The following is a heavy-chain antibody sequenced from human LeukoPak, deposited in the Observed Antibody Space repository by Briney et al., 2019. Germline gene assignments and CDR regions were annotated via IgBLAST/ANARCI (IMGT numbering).Heavy chain of an antibody. Sequence: GGSLRLSCAASGFTFSSYAMSWVRQAPGKGLEWVSAISGSGGSTYYADSAKGRFTISRDNSKNTLYLHMNSLRAEDTAVYYCAKDGGYSSGYFDYWGQGTLVTVSS. CDR3: AKDGGYSSGYFDY. J-gene: IGHJ4*02. V-gene: IGHV3-23*01. CDR1: GFTFSSYA. D-gene: IGHD6-19*01. CDR2: ISGSGGST.